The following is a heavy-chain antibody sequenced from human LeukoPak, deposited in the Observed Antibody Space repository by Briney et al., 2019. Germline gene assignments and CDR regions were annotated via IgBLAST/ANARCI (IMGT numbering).Heavy chain of an antibody. CDR1: GGSISSSSYY. CDR3: ARLGIDPHYFDY. CDR2: IYYSGST. V-gene: IGHV4-39*01. J-gene: IGHJ4*02. Sequence: SETLSLTCTVSGGSISSSSYYWGWIRQPPGKGLERIGSIYYSGSTYYNPSLKSRVTISVDTSKNQFSLKLSSVTAADTAVYYCARLGIDPHYFDYWGQGTLVTVSS. D-gene: IGHD7-27*01.